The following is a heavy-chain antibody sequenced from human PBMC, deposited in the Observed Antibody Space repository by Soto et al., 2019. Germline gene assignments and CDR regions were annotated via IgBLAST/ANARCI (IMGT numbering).Heavy chain of an antibody. Sequence: NPVGSLRLSCASSGCTFSKYSMNCVRQSPGKWLEWVSSIASSSSHIYYADSMKGRFTISRDNAENSLYLQMNSLRADDTAVYFCARGISDYIVVVNSALDVWGQGTTVTVSS. CDR1: GCTFSKYS. V-gene: IGHV3-21*01. CDR3: ARGISDYIVVVNSALDV. D-gene: IGHD2-2*01. J-gene: IGHJ6*02. CDR2: IASSSSHI.